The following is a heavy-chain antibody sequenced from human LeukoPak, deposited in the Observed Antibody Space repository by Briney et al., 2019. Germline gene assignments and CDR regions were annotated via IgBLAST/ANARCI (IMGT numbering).Heavy chain of an antibody. Sequence: GSLRLSCAASGFTISNAWMSWVRQAPGKGLEWIGRIYSGGSTSYNPSLNSRVTMSVDTSKKQVSLNLRSVTAADTAVYYCATDWAEGVYFDQWGQGTLVAVSS. CDR1: GFTISNAW. CDR2: IYSGGST. J-gene: IGHJ4*02. V-gene: IGHV4-4*07. CDR3: ATDWAEGVYFDQ. D-gene: IGHD3-10*01.